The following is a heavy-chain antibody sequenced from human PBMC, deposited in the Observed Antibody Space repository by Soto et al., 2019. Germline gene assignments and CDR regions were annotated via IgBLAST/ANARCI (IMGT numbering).Heavy chain of an antibody. CDR1: GGTFSSYA. J-gene: IGHJ5*02. CDR3: ARGGNGVSNWFDP. Sequence: SVKVSCKASGGTFSSYAISWVRQAPGQGLEWMGGIIPIFGTANYAQKFQGRVTIAADESTSTAYMELSSLRSEDTAVYYCARGGNGVSNWFDPWGQGTLVTVSS. V-gene: IGHV1-69*13. D-gene: IGHD2-8*01. CDR2: IIPIFGTA.